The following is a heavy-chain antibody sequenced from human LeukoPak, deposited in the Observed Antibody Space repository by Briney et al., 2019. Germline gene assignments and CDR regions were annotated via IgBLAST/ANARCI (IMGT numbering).Heavy chain of an antibody. Sequence: ASVEVSCKASGCTFTDYHINWVRQAPGQGLEWMGWIDTNTGNPTYVQGFTGGFVFSLDTSVSTSYLQINSLKAEDTAVYYCARGYETTGYFSYWGQGTLVTVS. CDR1: GCTFTDYH. CDR3: ARGYETTGYFSY. J-gene: IGHJ4*02. D-gene: IGHD3-22*01. V-gene: IGHV7-4-1*02. CDR2: IDTNTGNP.